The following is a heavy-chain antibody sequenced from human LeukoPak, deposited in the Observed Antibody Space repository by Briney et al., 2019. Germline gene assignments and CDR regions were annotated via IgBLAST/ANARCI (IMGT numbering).Heavy chain of an antibody. CDR3: ATLGRYSSSWLDAFDI. CDR1: GYTLTELS. J-gene: IGHJ3*02. D-gene: IGHD6-13*01. Sequence: GASVKVSCKVSGYTLTELSMHWVRQAPGKGLEWMGGFDPEDGETIYAQKFQGRVTMTEDTSTDTAYMELSSLRSEDTAVYYCATLGRYSSSWLDAFDIWGQGIMVTVSS. CDR2: FDPEDGET. V-gene: IGHV1-24*01.